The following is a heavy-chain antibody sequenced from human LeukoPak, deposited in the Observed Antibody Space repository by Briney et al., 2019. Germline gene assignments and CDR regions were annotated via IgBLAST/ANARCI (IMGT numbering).Heavy chain of an antibody. D-gene: IGHD3-3*01. V-gene: IGHV1-2*02. Sequence: ASVKVSCKASGGTFSSYAISWVRQAPGQGLEWMGWINPKSGDTNYAQKFQGRVIMTRDTSISTAYMELRRLRSDDTAVYYCATAGFGGFDYWGQGTLVTVSS. CDR3: ATAGFGGFDY. CDR1: GGTFSSYA. CDR2: INPKSGDT. J-gene: IGHJ4*02.